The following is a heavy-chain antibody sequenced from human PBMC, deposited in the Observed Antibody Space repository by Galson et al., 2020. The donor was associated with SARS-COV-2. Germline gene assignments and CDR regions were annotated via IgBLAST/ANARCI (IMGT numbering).Heavy chain of an antibody. Sequence: SETLSLTCTVSGGSISSYYWSWIRQPPGKGLEWIGYIYYSGSTNYNPSLKSRVTISVDTSKNQFSLKLSSVTAADTAVYYCARIRRDYYYDSSGGNTYWYFDLWGRGTLVTVSS. J-gene: IGHJ2*01. CDR2: IYYSGST. D-gene: IGHD3-22*01. CDR1: GGSISSYY. CDR3: ARIRRDYYYDSSGGNTYWYFDL. V-gene: IGHV4-59*01.